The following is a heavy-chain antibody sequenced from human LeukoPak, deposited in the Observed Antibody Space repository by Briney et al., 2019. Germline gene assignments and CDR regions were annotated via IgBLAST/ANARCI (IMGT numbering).Heavy chain of an antibody. CDR3: ARDLVVRGVTGFGI. J-gene: IGHJ3*02. D-gene: IGHD3-10*01. CDR1: GYTFTGYY. CDR2: INPNSGGT. V-gene: IGHV1-2*02. Sequence: ASVKVSCKASGYTFTGYYMHWVRQAPGQGLEWMGWINPNSGGTNYAQKFQGRVTMTRDTSISTAYMELSRLRSDDTAVYYCARDLVVRGVTGFGIWGRGTMVTVSS.